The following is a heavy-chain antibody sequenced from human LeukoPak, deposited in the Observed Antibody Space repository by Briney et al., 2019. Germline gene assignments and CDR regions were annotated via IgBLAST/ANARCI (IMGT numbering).Heavy chain of an antibody. CDR2: IYYSGST. J-gene: IGHJ6*03. CDR1: GGSISTYY. V-gene: IGHV4-59*01. CDR3: ARDICSPVGYYYYMDV. Sequence: SETLSLTCTVSGGSISTYYWSWIRQPPGKGLEWIGYIYYSGSTNYNPSLKSRVTISVDTSKNQFSLKLSSVTAADTAVYYCARDICSPVGYYYYMDVWGKGTTVTVSS. D-gene: IGHD2-21*01.